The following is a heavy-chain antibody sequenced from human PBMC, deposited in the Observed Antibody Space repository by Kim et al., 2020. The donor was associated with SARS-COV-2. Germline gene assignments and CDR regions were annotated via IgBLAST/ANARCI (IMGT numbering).Heavy chain of an antibody. Sequence: YADAVKDRFTFSKDNSKTKLYLQMNSMRADDTAVSYCAKAPTTFGPDYCHYWGQGTLVTVSS. V-gene: IGHV3-23*01. D-gene: IGHD1-1*01. CDR3: AKAPTTFGPDYCHY. J-gene: IGHJ4*02.